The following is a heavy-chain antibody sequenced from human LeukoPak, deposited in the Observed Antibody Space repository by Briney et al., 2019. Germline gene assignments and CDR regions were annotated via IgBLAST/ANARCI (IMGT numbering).Heavy chain of an antibody. CDR2: ISSSSSYI. D-gene: IGHD3-10*01. J-gene: IGHJ6*03. CDR3: ARGSFNYMDV. Sequence: GGSLRLSCAASGFTFSSYSMNWVRQAPGKGLEWVSSISSSSSYICYADSVKGRFTISRDNAKNSLYLQMNSLRAEDTAVYYCARGSFNYMDVWGRGTTVTVSS. CDR1: GFTFSSYS. V-gene: IGHV3-21*01.